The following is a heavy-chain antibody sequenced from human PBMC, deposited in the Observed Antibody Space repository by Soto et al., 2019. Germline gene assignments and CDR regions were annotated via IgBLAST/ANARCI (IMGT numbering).Heavy chain of an antibody. CDR3: ARDGLSVAGKTYYYYGMDV. Sequence: GGSLRLSCAASGFTFSSCSMNWVRQAPGKGLEWVSSISSSSSYIYYADSVKGRFTISRDNAKNSLYLQMNSLRAEDTAVYYCARDGLSVAGKTYYYYGMDVWGQGTTVTVSS. V-gene: IGHV3-21*01. CDR2: ISSSSSYI. J-gene: IGHJ6*02. CDR1: GFTFSSCS. D-gene: IGHD6-19*01.